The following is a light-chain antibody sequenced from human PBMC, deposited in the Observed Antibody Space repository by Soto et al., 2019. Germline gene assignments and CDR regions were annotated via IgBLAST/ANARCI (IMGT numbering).Light chain of an antibody. CDR1: QSVSSY. CDR2: DAS. V-gene: IGKV3-11*01. J-gene: IGKJ2*01. Sequence: EIMLTQSPATLSLSPGERATLSCRASQSVSSYLAWYQKKPGQAPRLLIYDASKRATGIPARFSGSGSGTDFTLTISSLEPEDSAVYYCQQRSNWPHTFGQGTKLEIK. CDR3: QQRSNWPHT.